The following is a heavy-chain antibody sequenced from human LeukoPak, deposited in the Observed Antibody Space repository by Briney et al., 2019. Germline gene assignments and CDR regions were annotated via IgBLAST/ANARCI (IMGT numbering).Heavy chain of an antibody. Sequence: SVKVSYKASGGTFSSYAISWVRQAPGQGLEWMGGIIPIFGTANYAQKFQGRVTITTDESTSAAYMELSSLRSEDTAVYYCAGGSSGWVDYWGQGTLVTVSS. J-gene: IGHJ4*02. CDR2: IIPIFGTA. CDR3: AGGSSGWVDY. D-gene: IGHD6-6*01. CDR1: GGTFSSYA. V-gene: IGHV1-69*05.